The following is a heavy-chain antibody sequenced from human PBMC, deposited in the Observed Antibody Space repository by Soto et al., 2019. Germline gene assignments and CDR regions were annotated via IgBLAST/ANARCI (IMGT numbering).Heavy chain of an antibody. V-gene: IGHV6-1*01. D-gene: IGHD3-10*01. CDR1: GDSVSSNSAA. J-gene: IGHJ4*02. CDR2: TYYRSKWYN. Sequence: SQTLSLTCAISGDSVSSNSAAWNWIRQSPSRCLEWLGRTYYRSKWYNDYAVSVKSRITINPDTSKNQFSLQLNSVTPEDTAVYYCARGTIRSITMVRGVHYLDYWGQGTLVTVSS. CDR3: ARGTIRSITMVRGVHYLDY.